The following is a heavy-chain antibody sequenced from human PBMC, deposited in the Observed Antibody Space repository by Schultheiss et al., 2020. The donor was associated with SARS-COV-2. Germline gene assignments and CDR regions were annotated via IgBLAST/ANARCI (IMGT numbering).Heavy chain of an antibody. J-gene: IGHJ6*02. Sequence: GGSLRLSCDTSGFIFSKFAMNWVRQAPGKGLEWVSSISGFGEHPFYADSVKGRFTISRDNAKNSLYLQMNSLRAEDTAVYYCARSGGYYYDSSGYYGGTYYYYGMDVWGQGTTVTVSS. D-gene: IGHD3-22*01. CDR3: ARSGGYYYDSSGYYGGTYYYYGMDV. CDR1: GFIFSKFA. V-gene: IGHV3-21*01. CDR2: ISGFGEHP.